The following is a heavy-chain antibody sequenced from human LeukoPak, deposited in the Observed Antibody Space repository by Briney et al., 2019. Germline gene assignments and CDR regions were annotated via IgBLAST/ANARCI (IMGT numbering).Heavy chain of an antibody. CDR2: ISSSGSTI. V-gene: IGHV3-11*01. Sequence: GGSLRLSCAASGFTVSSNYMSWVRQAPGKGLEWVSYISSSGSTIYYADSVKGRFTISRDNAKNSLYLQMNSLRAEDTAVYYCARVQQGIAAAGIGYWGQGTLVTVSS. J-gene: IGHJ4*02. CDR3: ARVQQGIAAAGIGY. CDR1: GFTVSSNY. D-gene: IGHD6-13*01.